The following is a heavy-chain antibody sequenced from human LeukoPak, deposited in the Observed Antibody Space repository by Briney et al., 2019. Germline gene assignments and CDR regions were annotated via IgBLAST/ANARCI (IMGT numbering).Heavy chain of an antibody. J-gene: IGHJ4*02. V-gene: IGHV3-30*02. CDR2: IRYDGRNK. D-gene: IGHD3-10*01. CDR3: ARAGYYYAARWGY. CDR1: GFTFSSYA. Sequence: PGGSLRLSCAASGFTFSSYAMHWVRQAPGKGLEWVAFIRYDGRNKYYADSVKGRFTISRDNSKNTLYLQMNSLRPEDTAVYYCARAGYYYAARWGYWGQGTLVTVSS.